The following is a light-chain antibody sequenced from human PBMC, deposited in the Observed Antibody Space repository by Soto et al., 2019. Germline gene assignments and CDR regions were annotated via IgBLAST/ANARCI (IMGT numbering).Light chain of an antibody. Sequence: DIQMTQSPSTLSASIGDRVTITCPASESIRTWLAWYQHKPGKAPKFLIYDASTLESGVPSRFSGSGSGTEFTLTISSLQPDDFATYYCQQYNIYPRTFGQGTKVEIK. J-gene: IGKJ1*01. V-gene: IGKV1-5*01. CDR3: QQYNIYPRT. CDR2: DAS. CDR1: ESIRTW.